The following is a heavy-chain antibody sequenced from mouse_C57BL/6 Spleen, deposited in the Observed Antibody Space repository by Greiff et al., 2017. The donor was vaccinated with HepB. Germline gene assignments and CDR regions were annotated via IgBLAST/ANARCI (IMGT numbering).Heavy chain of an antibody. CDR3: ARGSTMMDYYAMDY. J-gene: IGHJ4*01. D-gene: IGHD2-4*01. Sequence: QVQLQQPGAELVKPGASVKLSCKASGYTLTSYWMHWVKQRPGQGLEWIGMIHPNSGSTNYNEKFKSKATLTVDKSSSTAYMQLSSLTSEDSAVYYCARGSTMMDYYAMDYWGQGTSVTVSS. CDR1: GYTLTSYW. CDR2: IHPNSGST. V-gene: IGHV1-64*01.